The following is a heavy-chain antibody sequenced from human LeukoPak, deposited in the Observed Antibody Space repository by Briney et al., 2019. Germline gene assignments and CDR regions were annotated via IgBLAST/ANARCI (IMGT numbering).Heavy chain of an antibody. CDR2: INHSGST. CDR3: ARGLSGYDFGFDY. CDR1: GGSFSGYY. D-gene: IGHD5-12*01. Sequence: PSETLSLTCAVCGGSFSGYYWSWIRQRPGKGLEWIGEINHSGSTNYNPSLKSRVTISVDTSKNQFSLKLSSVTAADTAVYYCARGLSGYDFGFDYWGQGTLVTVSS. V-gene: IGHV4-34*01. J-gene: IGHJ4*02.